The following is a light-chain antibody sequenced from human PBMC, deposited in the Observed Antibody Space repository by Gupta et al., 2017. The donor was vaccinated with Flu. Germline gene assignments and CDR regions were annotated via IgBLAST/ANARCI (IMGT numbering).Light chain of an antibody. J-gene: IGLJ3*02. V-gene: IGLV2-14*01. CDR2: EVS. Sequence: QSALTQPASMSGSPGQSITISCTGSSGDIGNYNYVSWYQQHPGKAPKLMIYEVSNRPSGVSNRFSGSKSGNTASLTISGLQTEDEARYYCSSFTVSSALWMFGEGTQLTVL. CDR3: SSFTVSSALWM. CDR1: SGDIGNYNY.